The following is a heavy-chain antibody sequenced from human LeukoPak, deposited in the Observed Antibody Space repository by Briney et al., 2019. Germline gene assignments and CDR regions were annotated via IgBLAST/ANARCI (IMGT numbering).Heavy chain of an antibody. D-gene: IGHD3-22*01. CDR2: ISSSGSTI. CDR3: ARDESPYYYDSSGYVGY. V-gene: IGHV3-11*01. CDR1: GFTFSDYY. J-gene: IGHJ4*02. Sequence: GGSLRLSCAASGFTFSDYYMSWIRQAPGKGLEWVSYISSSGSTIYYADSVKGRFTISRDNAKNSLYLQMNSLRAEDTAVYYCARDESPYYYDSSGYVGYWGQGTLVTVSS.